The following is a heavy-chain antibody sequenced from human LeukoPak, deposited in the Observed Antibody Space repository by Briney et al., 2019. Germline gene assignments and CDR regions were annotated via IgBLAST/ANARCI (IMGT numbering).Heavy chain of an antibody. Sequence: GGSLRLSCAASGFTFSSYGMHWVRQAPGKGLEWVSGISGNGGGTKYADSVKGRFTISRDNSKNTLYLQMSSLRAEDTAIYYCARQEVGGATTTFDYWGQGTLVTVSS. CDR2: ISGNGGGT. D-gene: IGHD1-26*01. CDR3: ARQEVGGATTTFDY. V-gene: IGHV3-23*01. J-gene: IGHJ4*02. CDR1: GFTFSSYG.